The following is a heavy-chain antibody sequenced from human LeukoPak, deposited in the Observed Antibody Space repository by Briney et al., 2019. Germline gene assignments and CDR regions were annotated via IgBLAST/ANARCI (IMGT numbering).Heavy chain of an antibody. CDR2: INHSGST. J-gene: IGHJ4*02. D-gene: IGHD3-3*01. CDR3: ARGRLYYDFWSGYFFDY. V-gene: IGHV4-34*01. Sequence: SETLSLTCAVYGGSFSGYYWSWIRQPPGKGLEWIGEINHSGSTNYNPSLKSRVTISVDTSKNQFPLKLSTVTAADTAVYYCARGRLYYDFWSGYFFDYWGQGTLVTVSS. CDR1: GGSFSGYY.